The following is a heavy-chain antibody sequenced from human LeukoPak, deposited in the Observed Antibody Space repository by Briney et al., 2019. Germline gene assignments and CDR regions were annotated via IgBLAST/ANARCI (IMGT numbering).Heavy chain of an antibody. V-gene: IGHV4-59*01. Sequence: PSETLSLTCTVSGGSISSYYWSWIRQPPGKGLEWIGYIYYSGSTNYNPSLKSRVTISVDTSKNQFSLKLSSVTAADTAVYYCARVNITMVRGVIIREDWFDPWGQGTLVTVSS. CDR3: ARVNITMVRGVIIREDWFDP. J-gene: IGHJ5*02. CDR1: GGSISSYY. CDR2: IYYSGST. D-gene: IGHD3-10*01.